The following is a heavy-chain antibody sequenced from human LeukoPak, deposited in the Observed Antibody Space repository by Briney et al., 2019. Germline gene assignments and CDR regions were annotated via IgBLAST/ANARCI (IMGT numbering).Heavy chain of an antibody. CDR3: ARFPKDGSGSSNYYGMDV. D-gene: IGHD3-10*01. CDR1: GYTFTGYD. CDR2: MNPNSGNT. V-gene: IGHV1-8*01. J-gene: IGHJ6*02. Sequence: ASVKVSCKASGYTFTGYDINWVRQATGQGLEWMGWMNPNSGNTGYAQKFQGRVTMTRNTSISTAYMELSSLRSEDTAVYYCARFPKDGSGSSNYYGMDVWGQGTTVTVSS.